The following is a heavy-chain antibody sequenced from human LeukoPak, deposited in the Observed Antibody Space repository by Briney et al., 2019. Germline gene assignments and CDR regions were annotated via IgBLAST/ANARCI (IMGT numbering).Heavy chain of an antibody. CDR1: GFTFSSYS. D-gene: IGHD5-18*01. J-gene: IGHJ4*02. V-gene: IGHV3-21*01. CDR3: ASLSSGYSYGYGADDY. CDR2: ISSSSSYI. Sequence: GGSLRLSCAASGFTFSSYSMNWVRQAPGKGLEWVSSISSSSSYIYYADSVKGRFTISRDNAKNSLYLQMNSLRAEDTAVYYCASLSSGYSYGYGADDYWGQGTLVTVSS.